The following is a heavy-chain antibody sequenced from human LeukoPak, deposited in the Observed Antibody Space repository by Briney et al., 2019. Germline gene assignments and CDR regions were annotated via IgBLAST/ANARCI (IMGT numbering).Heavy chain of an antibody. Sequence: ASVKVSCKASGGTFSSYAISWVRQAPGQGLEWMGRIIPILGIANYAQKFQGRVTITADKSTSTAYMELSSLRSEDTALYYCAREDDYRDYGSSFFDYWGQGTLVIVSS. CDR3: AREDDYRDYGSSFFDY. CDR1: GGTFSSYA. J-gene: IGHJ4*02. V-gene: IGHV1-69*04. CDR2: IIPILGIA. D-gene: IGHD4-17*01.